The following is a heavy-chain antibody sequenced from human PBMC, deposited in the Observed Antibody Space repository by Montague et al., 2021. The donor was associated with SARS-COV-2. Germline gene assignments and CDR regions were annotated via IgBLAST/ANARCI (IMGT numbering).Heavy chain of an antibody. CDR3: ARDRFDFGAGRQGTIDF. CDR2: VHFTGKT. Sequence: SETLSLTCGVDGDSSAEDYWPWMGQHAGKGQEWMGRVHFTGKTNFSPFFSSRLTMSADTSKNQFSLKLTSVTAADTAIYFCARDRFDFGAGRQGTIDFWGQGTLVTVSS. D-gene: IGHD3-10*01. V-gene: IGHV4-4*07. CDR1: GDSSAEDY. J-gene: IGHJ4*02.